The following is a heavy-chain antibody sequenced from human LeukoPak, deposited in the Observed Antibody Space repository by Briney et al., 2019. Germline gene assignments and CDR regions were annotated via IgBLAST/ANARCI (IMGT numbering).Heavy chain of an antibody. J-gene: IGHJ3*02. Sequence: PGGSLRLSCAASGFTVSSNYMSWVRQAPGKGLEWVSVIYSGGSTYYADSVKGRFTISRDNSKNTLYLQMNSLRAEDTVVYYCAREYSSSSYAFDIWGQGTMVTVSS. V-gene: IGHV3-53*01. D-gene: IGHD6-6*01. CDR1: GFTVSSNY. CDR2: IYSGGST. CDR3: AREYSSSSYAFDI.